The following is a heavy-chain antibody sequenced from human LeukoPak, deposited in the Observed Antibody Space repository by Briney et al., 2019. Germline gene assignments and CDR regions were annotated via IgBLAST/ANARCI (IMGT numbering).Heavy chain of an antibody. V-gene: IGHV3-7*01. CDR1: GFTFSGYW. CDR3: ARLYGGFWSGYCPDY. CDR2: IKQDGSEK. Sequence: PGGSLRLSCAASGFTFSGYWMSWVRQAPGKGLEWVANIKQDGSEKYYVDSVKGRFTISRDNGKNSLSLQMNSLRVEDTAVYYCARLYGGFWSGYCPDYWGQGTLVTVSS. D-gene: IGHD3-3*01. J-gene: IGHJ4*02.